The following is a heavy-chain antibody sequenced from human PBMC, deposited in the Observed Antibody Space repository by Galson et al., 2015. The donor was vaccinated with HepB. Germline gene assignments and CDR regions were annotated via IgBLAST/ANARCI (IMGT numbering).Heavy chain of an antibody. CDR1: GYTFTSYD. J-gene: IGHJ5*02. CDR3: ARTLGAAANWFDP. CDR2: MNPNSGNT. Sequence: SVKVSCKASGYTFTSYDINWVRQATGQGLEWMGWMNPNSGNTGYAQKFQGRATMTRNTSISTAYMELSSLRSEDTAVYYCARTLGAAANWFDPWGQGTLVTVSS. D-gene: IGHD6-13*01. V-gene: IGHV1-8*01.